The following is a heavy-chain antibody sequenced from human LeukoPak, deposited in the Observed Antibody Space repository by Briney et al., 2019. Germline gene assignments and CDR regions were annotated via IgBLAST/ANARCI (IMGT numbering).Heavy chain of an antibody. J-gene: IGHJ3*02. CDR3: ASLSGNYYGHNAFEI. V-gene: IGHV3-53*01. D-gene: IGHD1-26*01. Sequence: GGSLRLSCAASGFTVSGDYMSWVRQAPGKGLEWVSVIYGGGSTYYADSVKGRFTISRDISKNTLYLQMNSLRAEDTAVYYCASLSGNYYGHNAFEIWGQGTMVTVSS. CDR1: GFTVSGDY. CDR2: IYGGGST.